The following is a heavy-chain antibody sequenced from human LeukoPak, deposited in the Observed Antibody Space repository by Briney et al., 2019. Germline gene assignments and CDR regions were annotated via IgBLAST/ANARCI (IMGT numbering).Heavy chain of an antibody. Sequence: PSQTLSLTCAVSGGSISTGDYSWSWIRQPPGKGLEWIGYIYHSGSTYYNPSLKSRVTISVDRSKNQFSLKLSSVTAADTAVYYCARWTLLPPYFDYWGQGTLVTVSS. CDR1: GGSISTGDYS. CDR3: ARWTLLPPYFDY. CDR2: IYHSGST. D-gene: IGHD2-21*01. V-gene: IGHV4-30-2*01. J-gene: IGHJ4*02.